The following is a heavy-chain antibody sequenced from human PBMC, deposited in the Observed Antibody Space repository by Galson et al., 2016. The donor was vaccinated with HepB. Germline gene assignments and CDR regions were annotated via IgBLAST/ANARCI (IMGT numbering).Heavy chain of an antibody. D-gene: IGHD2-2*01. CDR3: VQGSTAPAV. CDR2: IGRSGDST. CDR1: GFTFSNYG. V-gene: IGHV3-23*01. Sequence: SLRLSCAASGFTFSNYGMTWVRQAPGKGLEVVSSIGRSGDSTDYADSVKGRFTIPRDNSKNTLSLQMNSLTADDTAIYYCVQGSTAPAVWGKGTTVTVSS. J-gene: IGHJ6*04.